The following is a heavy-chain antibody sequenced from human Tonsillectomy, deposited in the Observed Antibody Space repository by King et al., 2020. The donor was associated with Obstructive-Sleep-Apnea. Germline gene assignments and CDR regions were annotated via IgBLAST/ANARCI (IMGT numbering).Heavy chain of an antibody. CDR2: ISGSGGST. Sequence: VQLVESGGGLVQPGGSLRLSCAASGFTFSSYAMSWVRQAPGKGLEWVSAISGSGGSTYYADSVKGRFTISRDNSKNTLYLQMNSLRAEDTAVYYCAKDGEDYYVSSGYLSADYWGQGTLVTVSS. V-gene: IGHV3-23*04. J-gene: IGHJ4*02. CDR3: AKDGEDYYVSSGYLSADY. CDR1: GFTFSSYA. D-gene: IGHD3-22*01.